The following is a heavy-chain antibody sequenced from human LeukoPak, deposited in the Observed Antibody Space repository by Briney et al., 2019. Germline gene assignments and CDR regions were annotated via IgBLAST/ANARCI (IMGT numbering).Heavy chain of an antibody. CDR1: GFTFSSYG. V-gene: IGHV3-30*02. Sequence: GGSLRLSCAASGFTFSSYGLHWVRQAPGKGLEWVAFIRYDGSKKYYADSVKGRFTISRDSSKNTLYLEMSSLRADDTAVYYCARVLYTSGWFGTFAYWGQGTLVTVSS. J-gene: IGHJ4*02. CDR2: IRYDGSKK. CDR3: ARVLYTSGWFGTFAY. D-gene: IGHD6-19*01.